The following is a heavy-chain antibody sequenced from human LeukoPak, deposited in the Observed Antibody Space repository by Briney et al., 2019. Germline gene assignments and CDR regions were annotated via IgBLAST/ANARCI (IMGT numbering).Heavy chain of an antibody. D-gene: IGHD7-27*01. J-gene: IGHJ4*02. V-gene: IGHV4-34*01. CDR1: GGSFSGYY. Sequence: NTSETLSLTCAVYGGSFSGYYWSWIRQPPGKGLEWIGEINHSGSTNYNPSLKSRVTISVDTSKNQFSLKLSSVTAADTAVYYCARGPQNHTGDPMYFDYWGQGTLVTVSS. CDR2: INHSGST. CDR3: ARGPQNHTGDPMYFDY.